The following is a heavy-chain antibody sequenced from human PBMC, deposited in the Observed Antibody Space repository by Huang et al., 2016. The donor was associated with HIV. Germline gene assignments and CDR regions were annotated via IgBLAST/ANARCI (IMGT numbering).Heavy chain of an antibody. V-gene: IGHV4-39*01. CDR2: IDYSGSN. J-gene: IGHJ4*02. CDR3: ARLPGSITMIRGVITDPY. Sequence: QLQLQESGPGLVKPSETLSLTCPVSGGSIRSDNYYWGWIRQPPGNGLEWSWSIDYSGSNYYNPSLKSRVTITVDTSKNQFSLKMRSVTAADTAVYYCARLPGSITMIRGVITDPYWGQGTLVTVSS. D-gene: IGHD3-10*01. CDR1: GGSIRSDNYY.